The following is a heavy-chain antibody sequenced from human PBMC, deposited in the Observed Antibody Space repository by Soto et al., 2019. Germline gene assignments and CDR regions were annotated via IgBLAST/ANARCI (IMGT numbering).Heavy chain of an antibody. D-gene: IGHD6-6*01. V-gene: IGHV1-69*06. J-gene: IGHJ4*02. CDR2: IIPIFGTA. Sequence: SVKVSCKASGGTFSSYAISWVRQAPGQGLEWMGGIIPIFGTANYAQKLQGRVTITADKSTSTAYMELSSLRSEDTAVYYCAREYSSSSAYFDYWGQGTLVTVSS. CDR1: GGTFSSYA. CDR3: AREYSSSSAYFDY.